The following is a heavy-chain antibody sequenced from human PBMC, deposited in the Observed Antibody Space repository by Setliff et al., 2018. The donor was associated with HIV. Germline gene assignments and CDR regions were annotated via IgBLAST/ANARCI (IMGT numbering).Heavy chain of an antibody. V-gene: IGHV1-2*02. CDR2: INSASGGT. CDR1: GYTFTDNY. Sequence: ASVKVSCKASGYTFTDNYIHWVRQAPGQGLEWMAWINSASGGTNYEQNFQGRVTVTRDTSINTAYLEVNGLKSDDTAVYYCARDYIHVFDIWGKGTMVTVSS. J-gene: IGHJ3*02. CDR3: ARDYIHVFDI.